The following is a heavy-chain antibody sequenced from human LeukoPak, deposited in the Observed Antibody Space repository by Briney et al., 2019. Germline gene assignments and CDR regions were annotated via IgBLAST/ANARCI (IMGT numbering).Heavy chain of an antibody. V-gene: IGHV1-2*02. J-gene: IGHJ4*02. CDR1: GYTFTGYY. CDR3: ARDHYYDSSGHDY. D-gene: IGHD3-22*01. CDR2: INPNSGGT. Sequence: ASVKVSCKASGYTFTGYYMHWVRQAPGQGLEWMGWINPNSGGTNYAQKFQGRVTMTRDTSISTAYMELSRLRSDDTAVYYCARDHYYDSSGHDYWGQGTLVTVSS.